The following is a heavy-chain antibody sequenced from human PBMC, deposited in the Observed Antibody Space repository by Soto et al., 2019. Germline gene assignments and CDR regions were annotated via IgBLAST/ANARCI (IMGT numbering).Heavy chain of an antibody. V-gene: IGHV3-30*18. D-gene: IGHD4-17*01. CDR3: AKTGRDYCDSPNDY. Sequence: QVQLVESGGGVVQPGRSLRLSCVVSGFTFSRYAMHWLRQAQGKGLEWVALISYDGSTKFYADSVKGRFTISRDNSKNTLYIHMDSLRPEDTAVYYCAKTGRDYCDSPNDYWGQGTRVTVSS. J-gene: IGHJ4*02. CDR2: ISYDGSTK. CDR1: GFTFSRYA.